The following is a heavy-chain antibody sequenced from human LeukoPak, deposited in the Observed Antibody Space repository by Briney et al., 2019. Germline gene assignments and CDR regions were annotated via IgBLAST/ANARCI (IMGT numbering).Heavy chain of an antibody. CDR2: ISAYNGNT. CDR3: ARAMDTAMVLSYGMDV. V-gene: IGHV1-18*01. J-gene: IGHJ6*02. Sequence: ASVKVSCKASGYTFTSYGISWVRQAPGQGLEWMGWISAYNGNTNYAQKLQGRVTMTTDTSTSTAYMELRSLRSDDTAVYYCARAMDTAMVLSYGMDVWGQGTTVTVSS. D-gene: IGHD5-18*01. CDR1: GYTFTSYG.